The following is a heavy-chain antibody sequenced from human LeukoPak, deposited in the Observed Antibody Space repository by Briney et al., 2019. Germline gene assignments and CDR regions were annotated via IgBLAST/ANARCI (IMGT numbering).Heavy chain of an antibody. CDR2: ISGSGGST. CDR3: AALDTAKVPLPD. Sequence: GGSLRLSCAASGFTFSSYAMSWVRQAPGKGLEWVSAISGSGGSTYYADSVKGRFTISRDNAQNLLFLQMNSLRVEDTAVYYCAALDTAKVPLPDWGQGTLVTVSS. D-gene: IGHD2-15*01. J-gene: IGHJ4*02. CDR1: GFTFSSYA. V-gene: IGHV3-23*01.